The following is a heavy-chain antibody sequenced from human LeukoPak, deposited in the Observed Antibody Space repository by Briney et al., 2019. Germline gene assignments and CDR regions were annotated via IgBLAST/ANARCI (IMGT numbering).Heavy chain of an antibody. CDR3: ARQALWFFDH. CDR1: GGSISSNSNY. D-gene: IGHD2-21*01. Sequence: PSETLSLTCTVSGGSISSNSNYWACIRHPPGRGLEWIGSISYGGSTYYSPSLESRVTISVDTSKNQFSLKLSSVTAADTAVYYCARQALWFFDHWGQGTLVTVSS. J-gene: IGHJ4*02. V-gene: IGHV4-39*01. CDR2: ISYGGST.